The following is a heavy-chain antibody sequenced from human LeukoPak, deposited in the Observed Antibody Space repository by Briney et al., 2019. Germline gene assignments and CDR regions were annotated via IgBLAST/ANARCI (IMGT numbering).Heavy chain of an antibody. Sequence: PSETLSLTCTVSGGSISSSSYNWGWIRQPPGKGLEWIGSIYYSGSTYYNPSLKSRVTISVDTSKNQFSLKLSSVTAADTAVYYCARETRLGFGESGYFDYWGQGTLVTVSS. CDR3: ARETRLGFGESGYFDY. CDR1: GGSISSSSYN. V-gene: IGHV4-39*07. D-gene: IGHD3-10*01. J-gene: IGHJ4*02. CDR2: IYYSGST.